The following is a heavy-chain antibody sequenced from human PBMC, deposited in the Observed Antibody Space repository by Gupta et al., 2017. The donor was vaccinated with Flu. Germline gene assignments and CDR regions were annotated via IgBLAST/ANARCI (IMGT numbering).Heavy chain of an antibody. D-gene: IGHD6-19*01. J-gene: IGHJ5*02. CDR1: GGSISSYY. CDR3: ARVLFPIAVAGLPWFDP. V-gene: IGHV4-59*01. Sequence: QVQLQESGPGLVKPSETLSLTCTVSGGSISSYYWSWIRQPPGKGLEWIGYIYYSGSTNYNPTLKSRVTISVDTSKNQFSLKLSSVTAADTAVYYCARVLFPIAVAGLPWFDPWGQGTLVTVSS. CDR2: IYYSGST.